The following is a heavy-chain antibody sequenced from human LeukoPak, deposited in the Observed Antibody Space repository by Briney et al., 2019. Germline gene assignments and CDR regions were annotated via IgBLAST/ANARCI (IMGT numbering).Heavy chain of an antibody. Sequence: GGSLRLSCAASGFTFSDYNMRWIRQAPGKGLEWVSSISRSGSTKYYADSVKGRFTISRDNAKNSLFMQMNSLRAEDTAVYYCARVLRYCSGGNCYSGGLGYMDVWGKGTTVTISS. D-gene: IGHD2-15*01. CDR2: ISRSGSTK. CDR3: ARVLRYCSGGNCYSGGLGYMDV. V-gene: IGHV3-11*01. CDR1: GFTFSDYN. J-gene: IGHJ6*03.